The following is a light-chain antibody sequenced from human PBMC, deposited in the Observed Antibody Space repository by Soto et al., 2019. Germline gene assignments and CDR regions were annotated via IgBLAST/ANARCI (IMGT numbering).Light chain of an antibody. V-gene: IGKV3-20*01. CDR2: GAS. CDR1: QSVSDTY. J-gene: IGKJ1*01. CDR3: QKYGSSPWP. Sequence: EIVLTQSPGTLSLSPGDRATLSCRASQSVSDTYIAWYQQKPGQAPRLLIYGASSRATGMPDRFSGSGSGTDSTFTIRRLEPEDFAVNYCQKYGSSPWPFGQGTRWRSN.